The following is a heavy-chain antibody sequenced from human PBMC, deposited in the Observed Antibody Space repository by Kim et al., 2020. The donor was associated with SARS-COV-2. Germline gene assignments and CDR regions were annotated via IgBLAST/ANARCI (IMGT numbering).Heavy chain of an antibody. Sequence: GGSTYYAASVQGRFTISRDNSKNMLYLQMNNLRAEDTAVYYCAPFSSKDYWGRGTRVTVSS. J-gene: IGHJ4*02. D-gene: IGHD2-2*01. CDR3: APFSSKDY. V-gene: IGHV3-66*01. CDR2: GGST.